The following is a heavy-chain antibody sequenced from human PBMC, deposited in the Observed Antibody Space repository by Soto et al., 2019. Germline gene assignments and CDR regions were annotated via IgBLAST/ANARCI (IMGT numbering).Heavy chain of an antibody. Sequence: GGSLSLSCVVFRSTSTIHAMSWDRKAPGTGREWASGSSSSGRSKDYADTVKGRFTIPKDNSKNALYLQMNRLRAEDTDVYYRVQWPPYFFEYWGQGTLGTVSS. V-gene: IGHV3-23*01. CDR1: RSTSTIHA. D-gene: IGHD2-8*01. CDR3: VQWPPYFFEY. J-gene: IGHJ4*01. CDR2: SSSSGRSK.